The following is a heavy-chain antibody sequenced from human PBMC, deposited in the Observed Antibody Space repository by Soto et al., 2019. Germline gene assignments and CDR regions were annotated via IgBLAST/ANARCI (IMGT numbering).Heavy chain of an antibody. CDR3: AKDPGRAYYYDSNGYPYYYYYYGMDV. CDR2: ISYDGSNK. Sequence: QVQLVESGGGVVQPGRSLRLSCAASGFTFSSYGMHWVRQAPGKGLEWVAVISYDGSNKYYADSVKGRFTISRDNSKNTLYLQMNSLRAEDTAVYYCAKDPGRAYYYDSNGYPYYYYYYGMDVWGQGTTVTVSS. V-gene: IGHV3-30*18. D-gene: IGHD3-22*01. CDR1: GFTFSSYG. J-gene: IGHJ6*02.